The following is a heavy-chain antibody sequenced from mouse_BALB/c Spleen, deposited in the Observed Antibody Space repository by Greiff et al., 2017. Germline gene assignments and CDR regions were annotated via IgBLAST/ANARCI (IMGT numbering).Heavy chain of an antibody. CDR3: ARESYYYGSSYDWYFDV. CDR2: ISYSGST. CDR1: GYSITSDYA. Sequence: VQLKESGPGLVKPSQSLSLTCTVTGYSITSDYAWNWIRQFPGNKLEWMGYISYSGSTSYNPSLKSRISITRDTSKNQFFLQLNSVTTEDTATYYCARESYYYGSSYDWYFDVWGAGTTVTVSS. J-gene: IGHJ1*01. D-gene: IGHD1-1*01. V-gene: IGHV3-2*02.